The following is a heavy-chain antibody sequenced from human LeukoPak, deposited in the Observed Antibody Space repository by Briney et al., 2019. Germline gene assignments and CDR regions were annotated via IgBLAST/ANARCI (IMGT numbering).Heavy chain of an antibody. J-gene: IGHJ6*02. CDR2: IYYSGST. Sequence: SETLSLTCTVSGGSISRYYWSWIRQPPGKGLEWIGYIYYSGSTNYNPSLKSRVTISVDTSKNQFSLKLSSVTAADTAVYYCASSYGSGSYYNEAYYYYGMDVWGQGTTVTVSS. D-gene: IGHD3-10*01. CDR1: GGSISRYY. CDR3: ASSYGSGSYYNEAYYYYGMDV. V-gene: IGHV4-59*08.